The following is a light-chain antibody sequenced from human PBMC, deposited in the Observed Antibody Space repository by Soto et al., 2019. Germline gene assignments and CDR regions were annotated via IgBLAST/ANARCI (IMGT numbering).Light chain of an antibody. CDR3: CSYAGSYTFI. CDR1: SSDVGGYNY. CDR2: DVT. J-gene: IGLJ2*01. Sequence: QSALTQPRSVSGSPGQSVAVSCTGTSSDVGGYNYVSWYQQLPGEAPKLMIYDVTKRPSGVPDRFSGSKSGNTASLTISGLQAEDEADYYCCSYAGSYTFIFGGGTKVTVL. V-gene: IGLV2-11*01.